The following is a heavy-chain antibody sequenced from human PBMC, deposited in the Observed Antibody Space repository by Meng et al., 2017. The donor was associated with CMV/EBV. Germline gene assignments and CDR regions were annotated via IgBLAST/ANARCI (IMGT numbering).Heavy chain of an antibody. Sequence: QITLKESGPALVKPPQTLTLTCTFSGFSLSTSGVGVGWIRQPPGKALEWLALIYWDDDKRYSPSLKSRLTITKDTSKNQVVLTMTNMDPVDTATYYCAHRLHGSGSYYPYYFDYWGQGTLVTVSS. J-gene: IGHJ4*02. D-gene: IGHD3-10*01. CDR1: GFSLSTSGVG. CDR3: AHRLHGSGSYYPYYFDY. CDR2: IYWDDDK. V-gene: IGHV2-5*02.